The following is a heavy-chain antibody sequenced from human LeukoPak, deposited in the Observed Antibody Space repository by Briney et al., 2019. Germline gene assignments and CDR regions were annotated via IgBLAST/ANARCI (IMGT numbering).Heavy chain of an antibody. CDR2: ISSASSTI. D-gene: IGHD5-18*01. Sequence: GGSLRLSCTASSGYSMNWVRQAPGKRLEWVAYISSASSTIYYADSVEGRFTISRDNAQNSLNLQMNSLRAEDTAVYYCAREGVGYGYFGYMDVWGKGTTVTVSS. CDR1: SGYS. CDR3: AREGVGYGYFGYMDV. J-gene: IGHJ6*03. V-gene: IGHV3-48*04.